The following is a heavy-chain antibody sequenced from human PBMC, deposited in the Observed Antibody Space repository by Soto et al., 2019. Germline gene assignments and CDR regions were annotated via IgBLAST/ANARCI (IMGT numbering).Heavy chain of an antibody. CDR3: ARVFGRDGYNFDY. CDR2: MNPNSGNT. CDR1: GYTFTSYD. V-gene: IGHV1-8*01. Sequence: ASVKVSCKASGYTFTSYDINWVRQATGQGLEWMGWMNPNSGNTGYAQKFQGRVTMTRNTSISTAYMELSNLRSEDTAVYYCARVFGRDGYNFDYSGPGTLVTVSS. J-gene: IGHJ4*02. D-gene: IGHD3-16*01.